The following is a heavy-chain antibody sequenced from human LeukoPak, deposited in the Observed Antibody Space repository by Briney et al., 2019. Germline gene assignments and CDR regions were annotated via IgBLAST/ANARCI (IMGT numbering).Heavy chain of an antibody. CDR2: IKQSENT. D-gene: IGHD5-24*01. CDR3: AREGLRNAYNPLGY. V-gene: IGHV4-34*01. J-gene: IGHJ4*02. Sequence: KPSETLSLTCAVSGGSFSAYYWTWIRQPPGKGLEWIGEIKQSENTNYNPSLKSRVTIPIDTSKNQISLKLTSVTAADTAVYYCAREGLRNAYNPLGYWGQGTLVTVSS. CDR1: GGSFSAYY.